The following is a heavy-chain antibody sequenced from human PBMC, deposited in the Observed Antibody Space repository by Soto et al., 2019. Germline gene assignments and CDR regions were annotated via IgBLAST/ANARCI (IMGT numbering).Heavy chain of an antibody. V-gene: IGHV3-33*01. CDR3: AREDTHFDYGDYGTDY. Sequence: QVQLVESGGGVVQPGRSQRLSCAASGFTFSSYGMHWVRQAPGKGLEWVAVIWYDGSNKYYADSVKGRFTISRDNSKNTLYLQMNSLRAEDTAVYYCAREDTHFDYGDYGTDYWGQGTLVTVSS. D-gene: IGHD4-17*01. CDR1: GFTFSSYG. J-gene: IGHJ4*02. CDR2: IWYDGSNK.